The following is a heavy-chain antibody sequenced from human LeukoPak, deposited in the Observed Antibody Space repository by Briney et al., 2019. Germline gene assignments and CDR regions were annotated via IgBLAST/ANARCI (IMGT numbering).Heavy chain of an antibody. D-gene: IGHD5-18*01. CDR3: ARVVPDTAMVTDPWFDP. J-gene: IGHJ5*02. CDR1: GGSISSYY. Sequence: SETLSLTCTVSGGSISSYYWSWIRQPPGKGLEWIGYIYYSGSTNYNPSLKSRVTISVDTSKNQFSLKLSSVTAADTAVYYCARVVPDTAMVTDPWFDPWGQGTLVTVSS. V-gene: IGHV4-59*01. CDR2: IYYSGST.